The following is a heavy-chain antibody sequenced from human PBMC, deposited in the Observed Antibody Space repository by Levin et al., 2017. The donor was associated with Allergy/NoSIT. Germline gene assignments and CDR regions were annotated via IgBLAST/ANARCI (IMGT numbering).Heavy chain of an antibody. J-gene: IGHJ3*02. D-gene: IGHD4-17*01. Sequence: PGGSLRLSCAASGFTFSSYGMHWVRQAPGKGLEWVAAISYDGSNKYYADSVKGRFTISRDNAKNTLYLQMNSLRAEDTAVYYCADSGDYGSGAFDIWGQGTMVTVSS. CDR1: GFTFSSYG. CDR2: ISYDGSNK. V-gene: IGHV3-30*03. CDR3: ADSGDYGSGAFDI.